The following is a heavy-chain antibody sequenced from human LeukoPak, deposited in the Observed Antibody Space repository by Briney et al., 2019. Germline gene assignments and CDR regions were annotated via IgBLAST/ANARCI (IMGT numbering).Heavy chain of an antibody. J-gene: IGHJ4*02. V-gene: IGHV5-51*01. Sequence: GESLKISCWDSGSSFTSYWIGWVRQTPGKGLEWMGIIYPGDSDIRYSPSFQGQVTISADKSISTAYLQWSSLRASDTAIYYCARHLLTPGGSYYFDFWGQGTLVTVSS. CDR3: ARHLLTPGGSYYFDF. CDR1: GSSFTSYW. D-gene: IGHD1-26*01. CDR2: IYPGDSDI.